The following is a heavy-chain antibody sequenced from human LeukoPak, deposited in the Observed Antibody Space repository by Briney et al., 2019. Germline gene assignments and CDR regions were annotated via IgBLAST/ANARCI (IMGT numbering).Heavy chain of an antibody. CDR1: GYTFTGYY. CDR2: INPNSGGT. V-gene: IGHV1-2*02. Sequence: ASVKVSCKASGYTFTGYYIHWVRQAPGQGLEWMGWINPNSGGTNYAQKFQGRVTMTRDTSISTAYMELSRLRSDDTAVYYCARECSGGSCWGYWGQGTLVTVSS. CDR3: ARECSGGSCWGY. J-gene: IGHJ4*02. D-gene: IGHD2-15*01.